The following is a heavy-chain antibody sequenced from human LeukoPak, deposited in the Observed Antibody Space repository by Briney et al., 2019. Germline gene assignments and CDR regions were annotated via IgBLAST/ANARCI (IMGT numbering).Heavy chain of an antibody. D-gene: IGHD4-11*01. CDR2: ITSSSSHI. Sequence: NPGGSLRLSCAACGFTFSHYSIDWVRQAPGKGLERVASITSSSSHIYYADSVKGRFTISRDNAKNEVYLQMNSLRAEDTAIYYCARVMVGATVTTFHYYCMDVWGVGTTVTVSS. CDR1: GFTFSHYS. V-gene: IGHV3-21*01. CDR3: ARVMVGATVTTFHYYCMDV. J-gene: IGHJ6*03.